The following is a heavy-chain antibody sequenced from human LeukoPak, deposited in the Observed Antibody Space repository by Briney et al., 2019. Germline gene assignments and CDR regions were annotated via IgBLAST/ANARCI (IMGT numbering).Heavy chain of an antibody. CDR3: ARKVAYCAGDCYSGLAFDV. CDR2: IYYTGST. J-gene: IGHJ3*01. Sequence: SETLSLTCTVSGGSISSSSYYWTWIRQVPGKGLEWIGDIYYTGSTRYNPSLSSQVTISLDTSKKQFSLNLSSVTAADTAVYYCARKVAYCAGDCYSGLAFDVWGQGTMVIVSS. V-gene: IGHV4-31*01. CDR1: GGSISSSSYY. D-gene: IGHD2-21*02.